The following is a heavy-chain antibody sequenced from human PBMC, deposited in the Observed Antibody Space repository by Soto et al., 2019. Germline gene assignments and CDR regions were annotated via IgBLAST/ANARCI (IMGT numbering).Heavy chain of an antibody. CDR1: GYSFTSYW. CDR3: ARHASIQLLNDAFDI. D-gene: IGHD2-2*01. CDR2: IDPSDSYT. J-gene: IGHJ3*02. V-gene: IGHV5-10-1*01. Sequence: PGESLKISCKGSGYSFTSYWISWVRQMPGKGLEWMGRIDPSDSYTNYSPSFQGHVTISADKSISTAYLQWSSLKASDTAMYYCARHASIQLLNDAFDIWGQGTMVTVSS.